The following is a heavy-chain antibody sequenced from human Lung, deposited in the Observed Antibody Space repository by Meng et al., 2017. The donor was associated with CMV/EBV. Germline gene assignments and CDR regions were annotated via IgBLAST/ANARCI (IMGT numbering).Heavy chain of an antibody. D-gene: IGHD3-3*01. Sequence: ESXKISXAASGFSFSYYDMHWVRQVTGKSLEWVSAISAAGDTYYPDSLKGRFSVSRENGNNSVYLQMNSLGAGDTAVYYCARVSIQSGFGMDVWGQGTTVTVSS. CDR2: ISAAGDT. CDR1: GFSFSYYD. CDR3: ARVSIQSGFGMDV. V-gene: IGHV3-13*01. J-gene: IGHJ6*02.